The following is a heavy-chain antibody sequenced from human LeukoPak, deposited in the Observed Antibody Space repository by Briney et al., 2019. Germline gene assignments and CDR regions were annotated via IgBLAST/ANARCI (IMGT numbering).Heavy chain of an antibody. V-gene: IGHV1-69*06. CDR1: GGTFSSYA. CDR3: ARVGEMATMGYYYYYMDV. Sequence: ASVKVPCKASGGTFSSYAISWVRQAPGQGLEWMGGIIPIFGTANYAQKFQGRVTITADKSTSTAYMELSSLRSEDTAVYYCARVGEMATMGYYYYYMDVWGKGTTVTVSS. CDR2: IIPIFGTA. D-gene: IGHD5-24*01. J-gene: IGHJ6*03.